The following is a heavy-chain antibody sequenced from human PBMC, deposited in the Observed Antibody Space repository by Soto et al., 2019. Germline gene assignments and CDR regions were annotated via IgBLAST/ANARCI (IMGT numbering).Heavy chain of an antibody. CDR1: GGSISSYY. Sequence: SETVSLTCTVSGGSISSYYWSWIRQPPGKGLEWIGYIYYSGSTNYNPSLKSRVTISVDTSKDQFSLKLSSVTAADTAVYYCARSDGRYWGQGTLVTVSS. CDR3: ARSDGRY. CDR2: IYYSGST. J-gene: IGHJ4*02. V-gene: IGHV4-59*01.